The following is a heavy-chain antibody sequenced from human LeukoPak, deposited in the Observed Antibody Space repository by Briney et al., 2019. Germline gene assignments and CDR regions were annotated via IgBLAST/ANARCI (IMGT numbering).Heavy chain of an antibody. J-gene: IGHJ4*02. D-gene: IGHD3-10*01. CDR2: IKQDGSDK. CDR1: GFTFSSYW. V-gene: IGHV3-7*01. CDR3: ARAYGSGRPHY. Sequence: GGSLRLSCAASGFTFSSYWMSWVRQAPGKGLEWVANIKQDGSDKYYVDSVKGRFTISRDNAKNSLYLQMNSVRAEDTAVYYCARAYGSGRPHYWGQGTLVTVSS.